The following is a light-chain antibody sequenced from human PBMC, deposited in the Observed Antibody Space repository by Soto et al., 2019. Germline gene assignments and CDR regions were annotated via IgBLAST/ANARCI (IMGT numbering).Light chain of an antibody. CDR1: QSVSTNY. J-gene: IGKJ4*01. CDR3: QQYGSSPLT. CDR2: GAS. V-gene: IGKV3-20*01. Sequence: ELVLTQSPGTLSLSPGERATLSCRASQSVSTNYLAWYQQIPGQAPRLLIYGASSRATGIPDRFSGSGSGTDFTLTISRLEPEDFAVYYCQQYGSSPLTFGGGTKVEIK.